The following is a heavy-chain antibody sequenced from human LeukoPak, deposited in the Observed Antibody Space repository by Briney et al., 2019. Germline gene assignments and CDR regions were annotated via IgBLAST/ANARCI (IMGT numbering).Heavy chain of an antibody. J-gene: IGHJ3*02. V-gene: IGHV4-39*07. D-gene: IGHD3-10*01. CDR3: ARGPLGELFNDAFDI. Sequence: TPSETLSLTCTVSGGSISTSNYYWGWIRQPPGKGLEWIGNIFYSGSTYYSPSLKSRVTISVDTSKNQFSLKPSSVTAADTAVYYCARGPLGELFNDAFDIWGQGTLVTVSS. CDR1: GGSISTSNYY. CDR2: IFYSGST.